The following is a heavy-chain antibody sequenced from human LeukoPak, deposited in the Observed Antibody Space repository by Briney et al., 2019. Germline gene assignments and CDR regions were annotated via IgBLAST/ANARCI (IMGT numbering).Heavy chain of an antibody. V-gene: IGHV3-7*05. CDR1: GFTFSTYW. CDR2: VKQDGSEK. CDR3: ARGYNWFDP. J-gene: IGHJ5*02. Sequence: GGSLRLSCAASGFTFSTYWMSWVRQAPGKGLEWVVNVKQDGSEKYYVDSVKGRFTISRDNAKNSLYLQINSLRAEDTAVYYCARGYNWFDPWGQGTLLTVSS.